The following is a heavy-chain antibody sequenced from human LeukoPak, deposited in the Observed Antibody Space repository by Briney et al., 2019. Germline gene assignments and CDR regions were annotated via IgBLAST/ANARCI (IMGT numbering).Heavy chain of an antibody. Sequence: SETLSLTCSVSGGSISSGNYYWSWIRQPAGKGLEWIGSIYYSGSTYYNPSLKSRVTISVDTSKSQVSLKLSSVTAADTAVYYCARDFRRYYDSSGDAFDIWGQGTVVTVSS. D-gene: IGHD3-22*01. CDR2: IYYSGST. CDR1: GGSISSGNYY. CDR3: ARDFRRYYDSSGDAFDI. V-gene: IGHV4-39*07. J-gene: IGHJ3*02.